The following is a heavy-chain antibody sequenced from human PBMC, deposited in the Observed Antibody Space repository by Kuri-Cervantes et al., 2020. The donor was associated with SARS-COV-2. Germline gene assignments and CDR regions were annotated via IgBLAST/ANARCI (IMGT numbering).Heavy chain of an antibody. CDR1: GGSISSYY. Sequence: GSLRLSCTVSGGSISSYYWSWIRQPPGKGLEWIGYIYYSGSNNYNPSLKSRVTISVDTSKNQFSLRLSSVTAADTAVYYCATPARPGAFDAFVIWGQGTMVTVSS. V-gene: IGHV4-59*08. D-gene: IGHD6-6*01. J-gene: IGHJ3*02. CDR2: IYYSGSN. CDR3: ATPARPGAFDAFVI.